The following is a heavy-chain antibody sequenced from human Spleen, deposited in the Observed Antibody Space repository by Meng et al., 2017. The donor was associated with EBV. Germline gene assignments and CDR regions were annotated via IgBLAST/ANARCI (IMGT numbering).Heavy chain of an antibody. V-gene: IGHV4-4*02. Sequence: QVPLQESGPGLVKPSGTLSLTCTVSGGSSSGYYWYSWVRQPPGKGLEWIGEIYHSGRTNYNPSLKSRATISADKSETQFSLNLKSVTAADTAVYYCARGRGGYYIFDYWGQGTLVTVSS. CDR2: IYHSGRT. J-gene: IGHJ4*02. CDR3: ARGRGGYYIFDY. CDR1: GGSSSGYYW. D-gene: IGHD3-22*01.